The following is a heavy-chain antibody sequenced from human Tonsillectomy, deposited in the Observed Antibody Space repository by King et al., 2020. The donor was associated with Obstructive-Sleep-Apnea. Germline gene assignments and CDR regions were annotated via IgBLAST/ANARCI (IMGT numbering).Heavy chain of an antibody. Sequence: QLVQSGAEVKKPGASVKVFCKASGYTFTSYYINWGRQAPGQGLEGMGWMNPNSGNTGYGQKFQGRVTMTRNTSIITAYMELSSLRSEDTAVYYCARGSRTFDIWGQGTMVTVSS. CDR3: ARGSRTFDI. D-gene: IGHD1-14*01. J-gene: IGHJ3*02. CDR1: GYTFTSYY. CDR2: MNPNSGNT. V-gene: IGHV1-8*01.